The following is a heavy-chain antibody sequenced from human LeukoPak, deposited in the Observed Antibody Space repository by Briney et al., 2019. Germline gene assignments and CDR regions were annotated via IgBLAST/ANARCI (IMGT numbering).Heavy chain of an antibody. Sequence: SETLSLTCTVSGGSISSSSYYWSWIRQPAGKGLEWIGRIYTSGSTNYNPSLKSQVTISVDTSKNQFSLKLSSVTAADTAVYYCARGRYGDYVNYYYYMDVWGKGTTVTVSS. D-gene: IGHD4-17*01. CDR1: GGSISSSSYY. V-gene: IGHV4-61*02. CDR3: ARGRYGDYVNYYYYMDV. CDR2: IYTSGST. J-gene: IGHJ6*03.